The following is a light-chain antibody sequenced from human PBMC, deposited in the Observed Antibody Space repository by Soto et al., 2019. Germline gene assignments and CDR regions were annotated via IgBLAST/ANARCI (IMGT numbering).Light chain of an antibody. J-gene: IGKJ4*01. V-gene: IGKV3-15*01. CDR3: QQYDNWPALT. Sequence: EIAMTQSPATLSVSPGERATLSCRASQSVRGNLAWYQQTPGQAPRLLIYDASTRATGIPARFSASGSGTEFTLTISGLQSEDFAVYYCQQYDNWPALTFGGGTKVEIK. CDR1: QSVRGN. CDR2: DAS.